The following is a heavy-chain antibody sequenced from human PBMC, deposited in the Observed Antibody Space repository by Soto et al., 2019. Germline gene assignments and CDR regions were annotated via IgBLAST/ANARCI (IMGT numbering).Heavy chain of an antibody. CDR1: CDCLMGQF. J-gene: IGHJ6*02. D-gene: IGHD6-19*01. Sequence: SVRMSLTCGVGCDCLMGQFLKWNRHSPGKGLEWIGELDQSGGTNYNPSLKSRAIISGDTSKNQFSLTLTSVTAADTAVYYCAREDSYGWSGESLDVWGQGTTVTVSS. V-gene: IGHV4-34*01. CDR2: LDQSGGT. CDR3: AREDSYGWSGESLDV.